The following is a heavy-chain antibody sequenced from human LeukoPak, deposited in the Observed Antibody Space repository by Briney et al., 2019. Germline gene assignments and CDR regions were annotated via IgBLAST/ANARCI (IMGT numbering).Heavy chain of an antibody. D-gene: IGHD2-21*02. CDR3: ARDGIAYCGGDCYFHY. CDR2: ISGYNGNT. CDR1: GYTFTSYG. Sequence: ASVKVSCKASGYTFTSYGISWVRQAPGQGLEWMGWISGYNGNTNYAQKFQGRVTMTTDTSTSTAYMELRSLRSDDTAVYYCARDGIAYCGGDCYFHYWGQGTLVTVSS. J-gene: IGHJ4*02. V-gene: IGHV1-18*01.